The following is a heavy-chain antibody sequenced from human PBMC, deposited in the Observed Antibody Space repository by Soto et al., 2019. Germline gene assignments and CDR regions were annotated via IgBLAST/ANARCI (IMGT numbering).Heavy chain of an antibody. D-gene: IGHD1-26*01. CDR2: IDGSGAGT. J-gene: IGHJ4*02. V-gene: IGHV3-23*01. Sequence: PGGSLRLSCAASGFTFSTYAMSWVRQASGKGLEWVSLIDGSGAGTYYADSVKGRFTISRDNSKNTLYLQVNSLRVEDTALYYCAKNRGGTYSASEYWGQGTLVTVSS. CDR3: AKNRGGTYSASEY. CDR1: GFTFSTYA.